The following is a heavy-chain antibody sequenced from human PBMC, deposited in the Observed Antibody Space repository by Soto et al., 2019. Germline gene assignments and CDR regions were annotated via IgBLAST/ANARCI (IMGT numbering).Heavy chain of an antibody. CDR1: GFPFSAYN. D-gene: IGHD3-16*01. CDR2: ITVGSSHI. Sequence: LRLSCTGSGFPFSAYNINWVRQAPGKGLEWVSSITVGSSHIYQPNSMKGRFTISRDDAKNSVYLQIDSLRDEDTALYYCSRSPEVGVRGAYWGQGTLVTSPQ. J-gene: IGHJ4*02. CDR3: SRSPEVGVRGAY. V-gene: IGHV3-21*01.